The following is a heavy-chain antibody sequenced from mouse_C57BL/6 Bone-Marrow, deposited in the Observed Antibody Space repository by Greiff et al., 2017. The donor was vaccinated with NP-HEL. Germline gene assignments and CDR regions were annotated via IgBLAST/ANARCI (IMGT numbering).Heavy chain of an antibody. V-gene: IGHV1-52*01. CDR3: ASRGYDYDYYAMDY. CDR2: IDPSDSET. Sequence: VQLQQPGAELVRPGSSVKLSCKASGYTFTSYWMHWVKQRPIQGLEWIGNIDPSDSETHYNQKFKDKATLTVDKSSSTAYMQLSSLTSEDSAVYYCASRGYDYDYYAMDYWGQGTSVTVSS. J-gene: IGHJ4*01. D-gene: IGHD2-4*01. CDR1: GYTFTSYW.